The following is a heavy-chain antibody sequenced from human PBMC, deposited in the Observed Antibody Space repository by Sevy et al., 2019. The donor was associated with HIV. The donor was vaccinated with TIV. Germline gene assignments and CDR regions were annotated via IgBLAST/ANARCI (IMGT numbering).Heavy chain of an antibody. D-gene: IGHD2-2*01. CDR1: GFSLTTNGVG. J-gene: IGHJ3*02. Sequence: SGPTLVKPTQTLTLTCTFSGFSLTTNGVGVGWIRQPPGKALEWLAIIYWDDDKPYSPSLKNRLTITKDNSKNQVVLTMTNMDPLDTATYYCARRRVLGYCSSDSWHGWAEDAFDIWGQGTMVTVSS. V-gene: IGHV2-5*02. CDR3: ARRRVLGYCSSDSWHGWAEDAFDI. CDR2: IYWDDDK.